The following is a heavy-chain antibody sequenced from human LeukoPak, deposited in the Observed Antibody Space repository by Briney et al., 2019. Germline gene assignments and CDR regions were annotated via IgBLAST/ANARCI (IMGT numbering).Heavy chain of an antibody. D-gene: IGHD3-22*01. CDR1: EFTVSHNY. J-gene: IGHJ6*03. V-gene: IGHV3-53*01. CDR2: IHSGGAT. Sequence: GGSLRLSCAASEFTVSHNYMSWVRQALGKGLECVSFIHSGGATYYADSVKGRFTISRDISKNTLYLQMDTLRAEDTAVYYCARVGYYDSGGFYKYYRYYMDVWGKGTTVTVSS. CDR3: ARVGYYDSGGFYKYYRYYMDV.